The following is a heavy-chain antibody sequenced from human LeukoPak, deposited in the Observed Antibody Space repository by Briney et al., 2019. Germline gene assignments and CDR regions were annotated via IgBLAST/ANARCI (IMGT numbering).Heavy chain of an antibody. J-gene: IGHJ6*02. CDR3: TTNRRYYGSGSYGLPRGMDV. CDR1: GFTFSNAW. D-gene: IGHD3-10*01. CDR2: IKSKTDGGTT. Sequence: RSGGSLRLSCAASGFTFSNAWMSWVRQAPGKGLEWVGRIKSKTDGGTTDYAAPVKGRFTISRDDSKNTLYLQMNSLKTEDTAVYYCTTNRRYYGSGSYGLPRGMDVWGQGTTVTVSS. V-gene: IGHV3-15*01.